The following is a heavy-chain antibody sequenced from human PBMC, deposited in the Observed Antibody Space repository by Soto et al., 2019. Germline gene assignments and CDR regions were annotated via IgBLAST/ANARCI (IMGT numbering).Heavy chain of an antibody. D-gene: IGHD3-16*01. CDR2: ISSSSSYI. V-gene: IGHV3-21*01. Sequence: EVQLVESGGGLVKPGGSLRLSCAASGFTFSSYSMNWVRQAPGKGLEWVSSISSSSSYIYYADSVKGRFTISRDNAKNSLYLQMNSLRAEDTAVYYCARDGRQQGEDWFDPWGQGTLVTVSS. CDR1: GFTFSSYS. CDR3: ARDGRQQGEDWFDP. J-gene: IGHJ5*02.